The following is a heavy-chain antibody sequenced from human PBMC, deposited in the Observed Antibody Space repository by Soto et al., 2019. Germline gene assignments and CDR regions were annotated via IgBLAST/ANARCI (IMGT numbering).Heavy chain of an antibody. V-gene: IGHV3-30*18. CDR3: AKDRLFYYDSSGSTGPFVS. J-gene: IGHJ4*02. CDR2: ISYDGSDK. D-gene: IGHD3-22*01. CDR1: GFTFRSYG. Sequence: GGSMRLSCAASGFTFRSYGMHWVRQSPGKGLEWVGLISYDGSDKYYGDSVKGRFTISRDNSKNTLYLQLNNLRPEDTAVYYCAKDRLFYYDSSGSTGPFVSWGPGTLVTVYS.